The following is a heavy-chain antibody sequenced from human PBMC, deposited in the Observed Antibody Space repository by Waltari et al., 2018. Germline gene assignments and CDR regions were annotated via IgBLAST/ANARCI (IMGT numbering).Heavy chain of an antibody. Sequence: EERLLESGGGLVQPGDSLRLSCAGSGFRFSNYWMNWVRQAPGKGLVWDARMGNDETSISYADSVKGRLTISRDNAKNTVYLQMKRLRVEDTAVYYCARLAPRTYRSPVPGRHYYYGMDVWGQGTTVTVSS. CDR3: ARLAPRTYRSPVPGRHYYYGMDV. CDR2: MGNDETSI. CDR1: GFRFSNYW. J-gene: IGHJ6*02. V-gene: IGHV3-74*01. D-gene: IGHD3-10*01.